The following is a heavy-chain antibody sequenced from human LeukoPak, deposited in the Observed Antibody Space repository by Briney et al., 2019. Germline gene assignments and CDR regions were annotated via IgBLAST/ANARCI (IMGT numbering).Heavy chain of an antibody. CDR3: ARRNTIMVAGLDY. CDR2: MNPNSGNT. CDR1: GYTFTSYD. J-gene: IGHJ4*02. D-gene: IGHD5-24*01. V-gene: IGHV1-8*01. Sequence: RGASVKVSCKASGYTFTSYDIIWVRQATGQGLEWMGWMNPNSGNTGYAQKFQGRVTMTRNTSISTAFMELSSLRSEDTAVYYCARRNTIMVAGLDYWGQGTLVTVSS.